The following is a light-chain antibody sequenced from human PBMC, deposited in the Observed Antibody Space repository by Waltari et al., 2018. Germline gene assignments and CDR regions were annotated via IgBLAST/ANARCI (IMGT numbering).Light chain of an antibody. Sequence: QVVVTQEPSLTVSPGGTVTLTCGSNTGTVTRGLYPYWVQQKPGQAPKTLIYETNIRPPWTPARCSASRLGGKSALSLSGAQPEDEADYYCFLSYSEGLVFGGGTKLTVL. CDR2: ETN. J-gene: IGLJ3*02. V-gene: IGLV7-46*01. CDR3: FLSYSEGLV. CDR1: TGTVTRGLY.